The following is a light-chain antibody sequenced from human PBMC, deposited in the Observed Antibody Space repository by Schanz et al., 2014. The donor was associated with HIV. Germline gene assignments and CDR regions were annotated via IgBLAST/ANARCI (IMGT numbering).Light chain of an antibody. J-gene: IGLJ3*02. CDR1: SSDTDGYYS. CDR3: GSYTTATTWV. Sequence: QSALTQPASVSGSPGQSITISCTGISSDTDGYYSVSWYQQYPGKAPKLLIFDVTNRPLGISNRFSGSQSGNTASLTISGLRAGEEADYSCGSYTTATTWVFGGGTKLTVL. V-gene: IGLV2-14*03. CDR2: DVT.